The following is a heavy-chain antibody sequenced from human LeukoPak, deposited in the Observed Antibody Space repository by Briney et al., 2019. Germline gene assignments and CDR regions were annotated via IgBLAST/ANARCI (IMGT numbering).Heavy chain of an antibody. CDR3: ARRERNAFDY. D-gene: IGHD2-8*01. J-gene: IGHJ4*02. Sequence: QPRGSLRLSCAASGFTSTSYAMYWVRQAPGRGPEYVSAISSNAATSYYASSVKGRFTISRDTSKSTLYLQMGSLRAEDTAVYYCARRERNAFDYWGQGALVTASS. CDR2: ISSNAATS. CDR1: GFTSTSYA. V-gene: IGHV3-64*01.